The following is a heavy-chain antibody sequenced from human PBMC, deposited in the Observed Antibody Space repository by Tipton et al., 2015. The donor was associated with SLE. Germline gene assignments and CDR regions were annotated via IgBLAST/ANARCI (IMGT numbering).Heavy chain of an antibody. D-gene: IGHD6-19*01. CDR1: GFTFDDYA. CDR3: AKDIRIRYLSGIAVATDY. V-gene: IGHV3-43*02. J-gene: IGHJ4*02. CDR2: ISGDGGST. Sequence: SLRLSCAASGFTFDDYAMHWVRQAPGKGLEWVSLISGDGGSTYYADSVKGRFTISRDNSKNSLYLQMNSLRTEDTALYYCAKDIRIRYLSGIAVATDYWGQGTLVTVSS.